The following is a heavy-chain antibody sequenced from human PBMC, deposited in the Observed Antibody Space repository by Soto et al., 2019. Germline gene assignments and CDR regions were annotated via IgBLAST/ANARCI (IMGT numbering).Heavy chain of an antibody. CDR2: IYYSGST. D-gene: IGHD2-15*01. CDR1: GGSISSGDYY. Sequence: QVQLQESGPGLVKPSQTLSLTCTVSGGSISSGDYYWSWIRQPPGKGLEWIGYIYYSGSTYYNPSLKNRVTISVDTSKNQFSLKLSSVTAADTAVYYCARGLGCSGGSCYGGGWFDPWGQGTLVTVSS. CDR3: ARGLGCSGGSCYGGGWFDP. J-gene: IGHJ5*02. V-gene: IGHV4-30-4*01.